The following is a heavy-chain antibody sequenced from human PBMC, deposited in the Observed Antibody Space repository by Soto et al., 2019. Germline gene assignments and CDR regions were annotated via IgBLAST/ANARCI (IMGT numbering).Heavy chain of an antibody. J-gene: IGHJ4*02. CDR3: ARVSARGLDY. CDR2: IYYSGST. CDR1: GGSISSYY. D-gene: IGHD3-10*01. V-gene: IGHV4-59*01. Sequence: TSETLSLTCTVSGGSISSYYWIWIRQPPGKGLEWIGYIYYSGSTNYNPSLKSRVTISVDTSKNQFSLKLSSVTAADTAVYYCARVSARGLDYWGQGTLVTVSS.